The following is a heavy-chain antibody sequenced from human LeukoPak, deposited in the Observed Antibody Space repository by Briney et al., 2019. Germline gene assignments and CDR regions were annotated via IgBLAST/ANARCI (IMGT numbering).Heavy chain of an antibody. CDR3: ARETYYYGSGSYSHAFDI. V-gene: IGHV3-48*03. D-gene: IGHD3-10*01. CDR1: GFTFSSYE. J-gene: IGHJ3*02. Sequence: GGSLRLSCEASGFTFSSYEMNWVRQAPGKGLEWVSYISSSGSTIYYADSVKGRFTISRDNAKNSLYLQMNSLRAEDTAVYYCARETYYYGSGSYSHAFDIWGQGTMVTVSS. CDR2: ISSSGSTI.